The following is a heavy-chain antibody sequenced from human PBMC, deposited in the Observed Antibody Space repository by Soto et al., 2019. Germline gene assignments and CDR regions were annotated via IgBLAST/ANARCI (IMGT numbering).Heavy chain of an antibody. Sequence: ASVKVSCKASGGTFSSYAISWVRQAPGQGLEWMGGIIPIFGTANYAQKFQGRVTITADESTSTAYMELSSLRSEDTAVYYCARGWRGIAVAEPLYYWGQGTLVTVSS. J-gene: IGHJ4*02. CDR3: ARGWRGIAVAEPLYY. D-gene: IGHD6-19*01. CDR2: IIPIFGTA. V-gene: IGHV1-69*13. CDR1: GGTFSSYA.